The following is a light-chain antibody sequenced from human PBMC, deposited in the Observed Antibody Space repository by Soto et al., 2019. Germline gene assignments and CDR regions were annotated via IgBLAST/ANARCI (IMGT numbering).Light chain of an antibody. Sequence: DIQMTQSPSTLSASVGDRVTITCRASQSITSWLAWYQQKPGEAPKLLIYDASSLESGVPSRFSGSGSGTEFTLTISSLQPDDFATYYCQQYNNYSGTFGQGTKVDIK. V-gene: IGKV1-5*01. CDR2: DAS. J-gene: IGKJ1*01. CDR3: QQYNNYSGT. CDR1: QSITSW.